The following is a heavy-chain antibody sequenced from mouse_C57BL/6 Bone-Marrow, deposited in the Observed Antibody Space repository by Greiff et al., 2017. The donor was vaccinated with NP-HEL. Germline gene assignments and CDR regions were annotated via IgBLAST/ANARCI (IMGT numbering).Heavy chain of an antibody. J-gene: IGHJ3*01. Sequence: EVKLVESGGGLVKPGGSLKLSCAASGFTFSSYAMSWVRQTPEKRLEWVATISDGGSYTYYPDNVKGRFTISRDNAKNNLYLQMSHLKSEDTAMYYCARDPPIYYDYEGFAYWGQGTLVTVSA. CDR1: GFTFSSYA. CDR3: ARDPPIYYDYEGFAY. CDR2: ISDGGSYT. D-gene: IGHD2-4*01. V-gene: IGHV5-4*01.